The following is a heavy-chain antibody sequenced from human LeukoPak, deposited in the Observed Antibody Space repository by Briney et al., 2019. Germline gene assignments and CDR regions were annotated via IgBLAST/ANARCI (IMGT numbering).Heavy chain of an antibody. CDR3: ARTYGDYYFDY. J-gene: IGHJ4*02. Sequence: SETLSPSCSVSSDSISIYYWTWIRQPPGKGLEWIGYIYSSGSTSYKSSLKSRVTISVDTSKNQFSLRLSSVTAADTAVYYCARTYGDYYFDYWGQGTLVTVSS. V-gene: IGHV4-59*01. CDR1: SDSISIYY. CDR2: IYSSGST. D-gene: IGHD4-17*01.